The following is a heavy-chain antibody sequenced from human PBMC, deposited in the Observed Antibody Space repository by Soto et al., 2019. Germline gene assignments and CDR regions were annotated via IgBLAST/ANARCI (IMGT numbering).Heavy chain of an antibody. J-gene: IGHJ4*02. CDR1: GYTLTDYW. D-gene: IGHD6-19*01. CDR2: IYACDSDS. Sequence: ESLKISFKGSGYTLTDYWIGWVRQVPGKGLEWMGTIYACDSDSRYSPSFEGQVTMSVDSSISTAYLHWSSLKASDTAMYYCARQHPLDSSAWYNWGQGTLVTVSS. CDR3: ARQHPLDSSAWYN. V-gene: IGHV5-51*01.